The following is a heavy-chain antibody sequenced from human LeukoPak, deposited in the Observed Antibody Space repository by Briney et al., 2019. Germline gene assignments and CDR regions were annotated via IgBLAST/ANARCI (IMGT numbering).Heavy chain of an antibody. CDR2: INHSGST. D-gene: IGHD1-26*01. CDR3: ARGIYRRIVGATYFDY. Sequence: SETLSLTCAVYGGSFSGYYWSWIRQPPGKGLEWIGEINHSGSTNYNPSLKSRVTISVDTSKNQSSLKLSSVTAADTAVYYCARGIYRRIVGATYFDYWGQGTLVTVSS. V-gene: IGHV4-34*01. CDR1: GGSFSGYY. J-gene: IGHJ4*02.